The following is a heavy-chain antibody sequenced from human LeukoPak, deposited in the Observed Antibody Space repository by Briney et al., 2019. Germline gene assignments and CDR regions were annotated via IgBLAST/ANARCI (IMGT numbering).Heavy chain of an antibody. CDR2: ISYDGSNK. V-gene: IGHV3-30*18. CDR3: AKDLGDYGYFDY. D-gene: IGHD3-16*01. CDR1: GFTFSSYG. Sequence: GGSLGLSCAASGFTFSSYGMHWVRQAPGKGLEWVAVISYDGSNKYYADSVKGRFTISRDNSKNTLYLQMNSLRAEDTAVYYCAKDLGDYGYFDYWGQGTLVTVSS. J-gene: IGHJ4*02.